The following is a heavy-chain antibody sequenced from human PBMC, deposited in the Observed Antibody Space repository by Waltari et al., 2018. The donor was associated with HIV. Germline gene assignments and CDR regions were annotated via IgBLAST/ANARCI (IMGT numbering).Heavy chain of an antibody. Sequence: EVQLVESGGGLVQPGGSLRLSCAASGFTASSNYMSWVRQAPGKGVGRVSGIYSGGSTYYADSVQGRFTISRDNSKNTLYLQMNSLRAEDTAVYYCARDSAADGMDVWGQGTTVTVSS. CDR3: ARDSAADGMDV. CDR1: GFTASSNY. CDR2: IYSGGST. J-gene: IGHJ6*02. D-gene: IGHD6-13*01. V-gene: IGHV3-66*01.